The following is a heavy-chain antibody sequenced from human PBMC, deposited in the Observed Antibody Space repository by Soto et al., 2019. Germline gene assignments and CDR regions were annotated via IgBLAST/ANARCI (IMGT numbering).Heavy chain of an antibody. CDR3: AAFQLPGIAAAGDLFDY. CDR1: GFTFTSSA. D-gene: IGHD6-13*01. J-gene: IGHJ4*02. CDR2: IVVGSGNT. V-gene: IGHV1-58*01. Sequence: SVKVSCKASGFTFTSSAVQWVRQARGQRLEWIGWIVVGSGNTNYAQKFQERVTITRDMSTSTAYMELSSLRSEDTAVYYCAAFQLPGIAAAGDLFDYWGQGTLVTVSS.